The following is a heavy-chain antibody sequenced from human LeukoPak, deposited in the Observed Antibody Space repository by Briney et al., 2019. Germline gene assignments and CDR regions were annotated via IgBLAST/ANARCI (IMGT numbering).Heavy chain of an antibody. V-gene: IGHV3-73*01. CDR1: GFTFSGSA. Sequence: GGSLRLSCAVSGFTFSGSAMHWVRQASGKGLDGVGRIGSRADTYATTYAASVKGRFTISRDDSKNTAYLQRNNLKTEDTAVYYCLVEPTYYVDVWGKGTAVTVSS. CDR3: LVEPTYYVDV. J-gene: IGHJ6*03. CDR2: IGSRADTYAT.